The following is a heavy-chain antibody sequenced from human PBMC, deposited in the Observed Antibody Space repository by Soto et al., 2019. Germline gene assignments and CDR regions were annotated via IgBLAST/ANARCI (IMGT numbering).Heavy chain of an antibody. Sequence: QVTLKESGPVLVKPTETLTLRCTVSGLSITDSEMGVSWIRQPPGQPLEWLAHIDSSGEKSYRTFLKSRLAIAKDTSNSQVVLTMTNMDPADTATYYCARRHLAVAVSPWFDPWGQGIPGTVSS. CDR2: IDSSGEK. D-gene: IGHD6-19*01. V-gene: IGHV2-26*01. CDR3: ARRHLAVAVSPWFDP. CDR1: GLSITDSEMG. J-gene: IGHJ5*02.